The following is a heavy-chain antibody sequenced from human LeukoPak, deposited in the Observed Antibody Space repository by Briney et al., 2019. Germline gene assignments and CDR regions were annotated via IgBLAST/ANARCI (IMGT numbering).Heavy chain of an antibody. CDR1: GDSISSRNYY. Sequence: PSETLSPTCAVSGDSISSRNYYWGWIRQPPGKGLEWIGSIYYSGSTYYNPSLKSRVTISVDTSKNQFSLKLSSVTAADTAVYYCAREVASYYYDSSGYYSFDYWGQGTLVTVSS. CDR2: IYYSGST. V-gene: IGHV4-39*07. J-gene: IGHJ4*02. D-gene: IGHD3-22*01. CDR3: AREVASYYYDSSGYYSFDY.